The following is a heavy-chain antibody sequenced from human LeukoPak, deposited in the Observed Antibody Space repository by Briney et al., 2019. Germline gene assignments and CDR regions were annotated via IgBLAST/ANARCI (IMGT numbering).Heavy chain of an antibody. CDR2: IWYDGSNK. J-gene: IGHJ4*02. CDR1: GFTFSSYG. V-gene: IGHV3-33*01. CDR3: ARDLWSGEIDY. Sequence: GGSLRLSCAASGFTFSSYGMHWVRQAPGKGLEWVAVIWYDGSNKYYADSVKGRFTISRDDSKNTLYLQMNSLRAEDTAVYYCARDLWSGEIDYWGQGILVTVSS. D-gene: IGHD3-3*01.